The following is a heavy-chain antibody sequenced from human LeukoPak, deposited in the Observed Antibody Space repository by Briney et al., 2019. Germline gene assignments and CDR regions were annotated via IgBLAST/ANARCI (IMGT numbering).Heavy chain of an antibody. J-gene: IGHJ4*02. CDR3: ARGDFWALNLY. Sequence: PSETLSLTCTVSGGSISSSSYYWGWIRQPPGKGLEWIGSIYYSGSTYYNPSLKSRVTISVDTSKNQFSLKLSSVTAADTAVYYCARGDFWALNLYWGQGTLVTVSS. D-gene: IGHD2-21*02. CDR2: IYYSGST. V-gene: IGHV4-39*07. CDR1: GGSISSSSYY.